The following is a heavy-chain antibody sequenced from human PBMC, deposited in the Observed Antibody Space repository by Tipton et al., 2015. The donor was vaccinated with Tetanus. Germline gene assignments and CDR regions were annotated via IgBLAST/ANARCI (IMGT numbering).Heavy chain of an antibody. CDR2: ISGNGGSI. CDR3: VKDGQEET. CDR1: GLTFNRSA. Sequence: SLRLSCSASGLTFNRSAMHWVRQVPGKGLEDVSVISGNGGSIEYADSVKGRFTISRDNSKSTLYLQMSGLRTEDTAVYFCVKDGQEETWGQGTTVTVSS. J-gene: IGHJ3*01. V-gene: IGHV3-64D*08.